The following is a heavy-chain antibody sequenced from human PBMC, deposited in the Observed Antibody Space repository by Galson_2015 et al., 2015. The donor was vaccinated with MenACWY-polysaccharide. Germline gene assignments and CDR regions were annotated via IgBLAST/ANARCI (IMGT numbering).Heavy chain of an antibody. CDR3: TKAGAKYCSGSSCYFNWFDP. D-gene: IGHD2-15*01. V-gene: IGHV3-74*01. Sequence: SLRLSCAASGFSFSTYWMHWVRHAPGKGLVWVSCINADGSATGYADSVRGRFTISRDNAKNTLYLEMNSLRAEDTAVYYCTKAGAKYCSGSSCYFNWFDPWGQGTLVTVSS. CDR1: GFSFSTYW. J-gene: IGHJ5*02. CDR2: INADGSAT.